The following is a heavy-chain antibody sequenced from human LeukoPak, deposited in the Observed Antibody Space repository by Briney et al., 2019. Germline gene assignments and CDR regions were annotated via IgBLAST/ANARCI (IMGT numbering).Heavy chain of an antibody. Sequence: ASVKVSCKASGYTFTSYAMNWVRQAPGQGLEWMGWINPNSGGTNYAQKFQGRVTMTRDTSISTAYMELSRLRSDDTAVYYCARVGVAATSDAFDIWGQGTMVTVSS. CDR1: GYTFTSYA. J-gene: IGHJ3*02. CDR2: INPNSGGT. D-gene: IGHD2-15*01. CDR3: ARVGVAATSDAFDI. V-gene: IGHV1-2*02.